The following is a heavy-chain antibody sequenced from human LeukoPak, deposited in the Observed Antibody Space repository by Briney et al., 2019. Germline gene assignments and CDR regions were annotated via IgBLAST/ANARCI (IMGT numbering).Heavy chain of an antibody. CDR1: GFTFSAHA. Sequence: GGSLRLSCEVSGFTFSAHAMAWVRQAPGKGLEWVSAISGSGGSTYYADSVKGRFTISRDNSKNTLYLQMNSLRAEDTAVYYCADMWELPDAFDIWGQGTMVTVSS. J-gene: IGHJ3*02. V-gene: IGHV3-23*01. D-gene: IGHD1-26*01. CDR3: ADMWELPDAFDI. CDR2: ISGSGGST.